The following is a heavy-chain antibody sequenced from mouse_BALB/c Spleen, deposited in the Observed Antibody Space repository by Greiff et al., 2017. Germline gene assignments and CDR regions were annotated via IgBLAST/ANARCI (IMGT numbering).Heavy chain of an antibody. CDR1: GFTFSSYG. V-gene: IGHV5-6-3*01. D-gene: IGHD1-1*02. CDR3: AREGGLGAMDY. Sequence: EVQLVESGGGLVQPGGSLKLSCAASGFTFSSYGMSWVRQTPDKRLELVATINSNGGSTYYPDSVKGRFTISRDNAKNTLYLQMSSLKSEDTAMYYCAREGGLGAMDYWGQGTSVTVSS. J-gene: IGHJ4*01. CDR2: INSNGGST.